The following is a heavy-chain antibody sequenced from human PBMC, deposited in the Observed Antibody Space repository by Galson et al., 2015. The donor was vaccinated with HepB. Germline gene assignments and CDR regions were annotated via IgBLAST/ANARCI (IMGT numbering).Heavy chain of an antibody. V-gene: IGHV4-34*01. CDR2: INHSGST. Sequence: ETLSLTCAVYGGSFSGYYWSWIRQPPGKGLEWIGEINHSGSTNYNPSLKSRVTISVDTSKNQFSLKLSSVTAADTAVYYCARGVHYYGSGSYTARLDPWGRGTLVTVSS. CDR1: GGSFSGYY. J-gene: IGHJ5*02. CDR3: ARGVHYYGSGSYTARLDP. D-gene: IGHD3-10*01.